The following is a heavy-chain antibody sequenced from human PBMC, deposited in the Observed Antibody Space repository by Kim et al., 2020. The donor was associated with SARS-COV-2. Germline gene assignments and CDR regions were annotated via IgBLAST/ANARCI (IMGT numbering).Heavy chain of an antibody. CDR1: GFTFSSYG. J-gene: IGHJ6*02. CDR2: ISYDGSNK. D-gene: IGHD3-16*01. CDR3: ARDHYPGGELSNWLPYYYYGMDV. V-gene: IGHV3-33*05. Sequence: GGSLRLSCAASGFTFSSYGMHWVRQAPGKGLEWVAVISYDGSNKYYADSVKGRFTISRDNSKNTLYLQMNSLRAEDTAVYYCARDHYPGGELSNWLPYYYYGMDVWGQGTTVTVSS.